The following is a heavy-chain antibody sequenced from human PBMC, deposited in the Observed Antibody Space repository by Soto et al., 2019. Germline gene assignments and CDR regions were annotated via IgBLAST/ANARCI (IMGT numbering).Heavy chain of an antibody. CDR1: GFTFSSYW. CDR3: ARGGYSGYDGGDWFDP. Sequence: GGSLRLSCAASGFTFSSYWMHWVRQAPGKGLVWVSRINGGGSSTSYADSVKGRFTISRDNAKNTLYLQMNRLRAEATAMYYCARGGYSGYDGGDWFDPWGQGTLVTVSS. V-gene: IGHV3-74*01. J-gene: IGHJ5*02. D-gene: IGHD5-12*01. CDR2: INGGGSST.